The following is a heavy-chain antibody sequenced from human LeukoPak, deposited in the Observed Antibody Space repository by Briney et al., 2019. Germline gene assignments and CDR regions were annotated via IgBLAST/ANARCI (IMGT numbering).Heavy chain of an antibody. V-gene: IGHV1-69*13. Sequence: SVKVSCKASGGTFISYAISWVRQAPGQGLEWMGGIIPIFGPANYAQKFQGRVTITADESTSTAYMELSSLRSEDTALYYCAKSTYYYGSGEGSNYWYFDLWGRGTLVTVSS. D-gene: IGHD3-10*01. CDR3: AKSTYYYGSGEGSNYWYFDL. CDR1: GGTFISYA. CDR2: IIPIFGPA. J-gene: IGHJ2*01.